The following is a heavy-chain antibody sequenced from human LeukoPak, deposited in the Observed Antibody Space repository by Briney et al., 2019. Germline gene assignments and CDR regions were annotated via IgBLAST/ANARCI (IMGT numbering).Heavy chain of an antibody. J-gene: IGHJ6*03. CDR3: ARDRIAAADTDYYYMDV. CDR2: IIPIFGTA. V-gene: IGHV1-69*06. D-gene: IGHD6-13*01. CDR1: GGTFSSYA. Sequence: ASVKVSCKASGGTFSSYAISWVRQAPGQGLEWMGGIIPIFGTANYAQKFQGRVTITADKSTSTAYMELSSLRSDDTAVYYCARDRIAAADTDYYYMDVWGKGTTVTVSS.